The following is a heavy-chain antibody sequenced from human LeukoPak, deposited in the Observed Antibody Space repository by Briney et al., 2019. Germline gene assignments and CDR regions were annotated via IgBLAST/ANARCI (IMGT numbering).Heavy chain of an antibody. D-gene: IGHD3-10*01. CDR1: GYTFTGYY. V-gene: IGHV1-2*02. CDR3: ARAQGFGELSIDY. J-gene: IGHJ4*02. CDR2: INPNSGGT. Sequence: ASVKVSCKASGYTFTGYYMHWVRQAPGQGLEWMGWINPNSGGTNYAQKFQGRVTMPRDTSISTAYMELSRLRSDDTAVYYCARAQGFGELSIDYWGQGTLVTVSS.